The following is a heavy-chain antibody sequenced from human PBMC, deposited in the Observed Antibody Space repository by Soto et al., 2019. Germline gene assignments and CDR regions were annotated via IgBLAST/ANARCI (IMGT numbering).Heavy chain of an antibody. D-gene: IGHD3-9*01. CDR1: GFSLSTSGVG. J-gene: IGHJ4*02. Sequence: QITLKESGPTLVKPTQTLTLTCTFSGFSLSTSGVGVGWIRQPPGKALEWLALIYWDDDKRYSPSLKSRLTITKDTXXSXVXXTMTNMDPVDTATYYCAQGYYDVLTGYYSQDTFDYWGQGTLVTVSS. CDR2: IYWDDDK. V-gene: IGHV2-5*02. CDR3: AQGYYDVLTGYYSQDTFDY.